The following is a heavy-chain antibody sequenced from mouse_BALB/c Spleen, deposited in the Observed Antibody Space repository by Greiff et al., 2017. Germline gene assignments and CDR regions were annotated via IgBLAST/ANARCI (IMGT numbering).Heavy chain of an antibody. CDR1: GFSLSTSGMG. Sequence: QVTLKVSGPGILQPSQTLSLTCSFSGFSLSTSGMGVSWIRQPSGKGLEWLAHIYWDDDKRYNPSLKSRLTISKDTSRNQVFLKITSVDTADTATYYCARRARDWYFDVWGAGTTVTVSS. D-gene: IGHD3-3*01. CDR3: ARRARDWYFDV. V-gene: IGHV8-12*01. CDR2: IYWDDDK. J-gene: IGHJ1*01.